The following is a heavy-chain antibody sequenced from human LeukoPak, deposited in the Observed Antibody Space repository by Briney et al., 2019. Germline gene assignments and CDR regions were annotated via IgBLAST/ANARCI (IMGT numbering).Heavy chain of an antibody. J-gene: IGHJ4*02. Sequence: GGSLRLSCAASGFTFSRYSVNWVRQAPGKGLEWVSSVSSTSSFIYYADSVKGRFTISRDNAKNSLYLQMNSLRAEDTAVYYCARARSIAVAAGFDYWGQGTLVTVSS. CDR2: VSSTSSFI. CDR3: ARARSIAVAAGFDY. CDR1: GFTFSRYS. V-gene: IGHV3-21*04. D-gene: IGHD6-19*01.